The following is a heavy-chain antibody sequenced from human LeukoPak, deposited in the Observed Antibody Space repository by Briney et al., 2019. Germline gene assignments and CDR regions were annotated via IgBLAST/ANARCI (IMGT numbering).Heavy chain of an antibody. D-gene: IGHD1-20*01. V-gene: IGHV4-34*01. CDR2: INHSGST. CDR3: ARGRITGYRPGTVWFYG. Sequence: SETLSLTCAVSGGSFSGYYWNWIRQPPGKGLEWIGEINHSGSTSYNPSLKSRVTISVDTSKNQFSLKLNSVTAADPPLYYCARGRITGYRPGTVWFYGWGKGTLVTV. CDR1: GGSFSGYY. J-gene: IGHJ5*02.